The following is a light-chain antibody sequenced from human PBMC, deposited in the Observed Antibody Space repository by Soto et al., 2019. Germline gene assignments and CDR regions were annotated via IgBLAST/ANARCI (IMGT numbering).Light chain of an antibody. CDR2: DVS. CDR1: SSDVGGYNY. Sequence: QSVLTQPASVSGSPGQSITISCTGTSSDVGGYNYVSWYQQHPGKAPELMIYDVSNRPSGVSNRFSGSKSGNTASLTISGLQAEDEADYNCSSYTSSSPYVFGTGTKVTVL. V-gene: IGLV2-14*01. CDR3: SSYTSSSPYV. J-gene: IGLJ1*01.